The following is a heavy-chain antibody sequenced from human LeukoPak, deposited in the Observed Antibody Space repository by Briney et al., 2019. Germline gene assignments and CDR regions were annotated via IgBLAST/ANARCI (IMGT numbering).Heavy chain of an antibody. V-gene: IGHV1-3*01. J-gene: IGHJ4*02. D-gene: IGHD4-17*01. CDR2: INAGNGNI. CDR3: ARGRMTTVTLSY. CDR1: GHTSTTYA. Sequence: GASVKVSCKASGHTSTTYAIHWVRQAPGQGLEWMGWINAGNGNIKYSQKFQGRVTITGDTSASTAYMELSSLRSEDTAVYYCARGRMTTVTLSYWGQGTLVTVSS.